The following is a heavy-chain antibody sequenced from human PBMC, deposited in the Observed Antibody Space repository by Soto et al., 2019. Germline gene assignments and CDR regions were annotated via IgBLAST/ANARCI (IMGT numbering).Heavy chain of an antibody. D-gene: IGHD6-19*01. J-gene: IGHJ5*02. Sequence: QVQLVQSGAEVKKPGSSVKVSCKASGGTFSSYAISWVRQAPGQGLEWMGGIIPIFGTANYAQKFQGRVTITADKSPSPAYMELSGRGPEDTAVDSCARDGGSSGWYPWGQGPLVTFPS. CDR1: GGTFSSYA. CDR2: IIPIFGTA. CDR3: ARDGGSSGWYP. V-gene: IGHV1-69*06.